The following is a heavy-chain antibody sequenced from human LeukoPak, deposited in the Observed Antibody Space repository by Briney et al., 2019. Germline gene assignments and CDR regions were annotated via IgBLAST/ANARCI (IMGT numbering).Heavy chain of an antibody. Sequence: SSETLSLTCLVSGGSISGSHWSWIRQPPGKGLEWIGSIYYSGSTYYNPSLKSRVTISVDTSKNQFSLKLSSVTAADTAVYYCARDGEYSYGNGLQYWGQGTLVTVSS. CDR1: GGSISGSH. CDR3: ARDGEYSYGNGLQY. J-gene: IGHJ1*01. CDR2: IYYSGST. D-gene: IGHD5-18*01. V-gene: IGHV4-59*12.